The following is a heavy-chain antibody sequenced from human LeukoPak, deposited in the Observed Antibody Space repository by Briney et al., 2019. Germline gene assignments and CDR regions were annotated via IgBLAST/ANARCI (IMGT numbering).Heavy chain of an antibody. D-gene: IGHD6-19*01. CDR2: ISASGDST. V-gene: IGHV3-23*01. J-gene: IGHJ4*02. Sequence: GGSLRLSCAASGFTFSSYAMTWVRQAPGKGLYWVSTISASGDSTSYADSVKGRFTISRDNSKNTLYLQMNSLRAEDTAVYYCAKDARRSSGWWFFDHWGQGTLVTVSS. CDR1: GFTFSSYA. CDR3: AKDARRSSGWWFFDH.